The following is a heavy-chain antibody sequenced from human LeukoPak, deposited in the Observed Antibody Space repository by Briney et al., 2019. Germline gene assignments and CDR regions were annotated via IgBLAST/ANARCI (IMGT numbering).Heavy chain of an antibody. CDR3: ATFHRGNDAFDI. J-gene: IGHJ3*02. D-gene: IGHD3-16*01. V-gene: IGHV4-61*05. CDR1: GGSISSSSYY. CDR2: IYTSGST. Sequence: SETLSLTCTVSGGSISSSSYYWGWIRQPPGKGLEWIGRIYTSGSTNYNPSLKSRVTMSVDTSKNQFSLKLSSVTAADTAVYYCATFHRGNDAFDIWGQGTMVTVSS.